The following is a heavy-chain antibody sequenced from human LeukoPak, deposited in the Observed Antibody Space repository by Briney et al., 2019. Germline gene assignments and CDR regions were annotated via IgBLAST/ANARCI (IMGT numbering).Heavy chain of an antibody. CDR3: AKDENYYGSGSYYNVDAGFDY. J-gene: IGHJ4*02. Sequence: GGSLRLSCAASGFTFSDYYMSWIRQAPGKGLEWVSYISSSGSTIYYADSVKGRFTISRDNSKNTLYLQMNSLRAEDTAVYYCAKDENYYGSGSYYNVDAGFDYWGQGTLVTVSS. D-gene: IGHD3-10*01. CDR1: GFTFSDYY. V-gene: IGHV3-11*01. CDR2: ISSSGSTI.